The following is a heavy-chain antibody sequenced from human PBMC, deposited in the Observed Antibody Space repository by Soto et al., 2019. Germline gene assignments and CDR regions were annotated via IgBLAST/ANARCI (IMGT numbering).Heavy chain of an antibody. Sequence: QVQLVESGGGVVQPGRSLRLSCAASGFTFSNYGMHWVRQAPGKGLEWVAVIWFDGTNKYYEDSVKGRFTISRDNSKNALYLQMDSLRAEDTAVYYCARDKGKLLDYWGQGTLFTVSS. D-gene: IGHD3-16*01. CDR3: ARDKGKLLDY. CDR1: GFTFSNYG. J-gene: IGHJ4*02. CDR2: IWFDGTNK. V-gene: IGHV3-33*01.